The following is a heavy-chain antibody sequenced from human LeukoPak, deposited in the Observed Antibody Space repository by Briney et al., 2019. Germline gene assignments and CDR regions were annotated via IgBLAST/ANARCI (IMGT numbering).Heavy chain of an antibody. D-gene: IGHD3-3*01. V-gene: IGHV3-23*01. CDR2: ISGSGGST. CDR3: AKVLMSGNFFDY. CDR1: GFTFSSYA. Sequence: GGSLRLSCAASGFTFSSYAMSWVRQAPGKGLEWVSAISGSGGSTYYADSVKGRFTISRDNSKNTLYLQMSSLRAEDTAVYYCAKVLMSGNFFDYWGQGTLVTVSS. J-gene: IGHJ4*02.